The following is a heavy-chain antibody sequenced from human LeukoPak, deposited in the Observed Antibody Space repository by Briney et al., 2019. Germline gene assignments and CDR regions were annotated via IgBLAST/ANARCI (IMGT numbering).Heavy chain of an antibody. CDR2: ISSSGSTI. Sequence: GGSLRLSCAASGFTFSSYEMNWVRQAPGKGLEWVSYISSSGSTIYYADSVKSRFTISRDNAKNSLYLQMNSLRAEDTAVYYCARERGYSGYDYFIDSPSDYWGQGTLVTVSS. D-gene: IGHD5-12*01. V-gene: IGHV3-48*03. CDR1: GFTFSSYE. CDR3: ARERGYSGYDYFIDSPSDY. J-gene: IGHJ4*02.